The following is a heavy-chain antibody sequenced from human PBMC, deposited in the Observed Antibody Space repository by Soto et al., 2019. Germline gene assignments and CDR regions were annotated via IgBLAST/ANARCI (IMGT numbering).Heavy chain of an antibody. CDR2: ISGSGFKK. CDR1: GFIIENFG. CDR3: ARDTGITIFGVVSYYYYYGMDV. V-gene: IGHV3-23*01. D-gene: IGHD3-3*01. J-gene: IGHJ6*02. Sequence: PGGSLRLSCAASGFIIENFGMSWVRQAPGKGLEWISSISGSGFKKYYADSVKGRFTISRDNAKNSLYLQMNSLRDEDTAVYYCARDTGITIFGVVSYYYYYGMDVWGQGTTVTVSS.